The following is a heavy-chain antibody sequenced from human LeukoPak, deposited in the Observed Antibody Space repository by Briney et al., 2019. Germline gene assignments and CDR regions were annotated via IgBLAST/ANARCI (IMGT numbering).Heavy chain of an antibody. D-gene: IGHD2-15*01. CDR3: ARGCSGGSCYSFIDYYYYMDV. CDR2: IIPIFGTA. CDR1: GYTFTSYD. J-gene: IGHJ6*03. Sequence: SVKVSCKASGYTFTSYDINWVRQAPGQGLEWMGGIIPIFGTANYAQKFQGRVTITADESTSTAYMELSSLRSEDTAVYYCARGCSGGSCYSFIDYYYYMDVWGKGTTVTVSS. V-gene: IGHV1-69*13.